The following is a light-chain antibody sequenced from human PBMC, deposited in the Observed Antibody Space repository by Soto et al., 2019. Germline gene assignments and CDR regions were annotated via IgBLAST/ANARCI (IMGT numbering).Light chain of an antibody. CDR2: LGS. V-gene: IGKV2-28*01. CDR1: QSLLHSNGYNF. CDR3: MQALQTPPYT. Sequence: DIVMTQSPLSLPVTPGEPASISCRSSQSLLHSNGYNFLDWYLQKPGQSPQLLIDLGSNRASGVPDRFSGSGSGTDFTLRISRVEAEDVGVYYCMQALQTPPYTFGQGTKVEIK. J-gene: IGKJ2*01.